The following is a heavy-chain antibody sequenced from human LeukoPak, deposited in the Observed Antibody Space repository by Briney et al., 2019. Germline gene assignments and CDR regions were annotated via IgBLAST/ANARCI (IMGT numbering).Heavy chain of an antibody. V-gene: IGHV3-21*01. D-gene: IGHD4-11*01. J-gene: IGHJ3*02. CDR3: ARDTAGYSNYDDAFDI. CDR1: GFTFSSYS. CDR2: ISSSSSYI. Sequence: GGSLRLSCAASGFTFSSYSMNWVRKAPGKGLEWVSSISSSSSYIYYADSVKGRFTISRDNAKNSLYLQMNSLRAEDTAVYYCARDTAGYSNYDDAFDIWGQGTMVTVSS.